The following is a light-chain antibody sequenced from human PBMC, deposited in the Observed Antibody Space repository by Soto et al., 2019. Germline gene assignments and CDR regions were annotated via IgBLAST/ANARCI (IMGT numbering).Light chain of an antibody. V-gene: IGKV1-5*03. J-gene: IGKJ4*01. CDR2: KAS. CDR3: QQYDSYPLT. Sequence: DIQMTQSPSTLSASVGDRVTITCRASQSISSWLAWYQHKPGKAPNLLIYKASSLESGVPSRFSGSGSGTXFTLTVSSLQPDDLATYYCQQYDSYPLTFGGGTKVEIK. CDR1: QSISSW.